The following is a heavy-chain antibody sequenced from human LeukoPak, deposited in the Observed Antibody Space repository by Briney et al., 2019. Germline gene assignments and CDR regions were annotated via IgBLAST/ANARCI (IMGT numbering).Heavy chain of an antibody. CDR1: GGSISSGSYY. D-gene: IGHD2-15*01. CDR3: ARDPLGYCSGGSCYTNWFDP. V-gene: IGHV4-61*02. CDR2: IYSSGST. J-gene: IGHJ5*02. Sequence: KPSQTLSLTCTVSGGSISSGSYYWSWIRQPAGKGLEWIVRIYSSGSTNYNPSLKSRVTISVDTSKNQFSLKLSSVTAADTAVYYCARDPLGYCSGGSCYTNWFDPWGQGTLVTVSS.